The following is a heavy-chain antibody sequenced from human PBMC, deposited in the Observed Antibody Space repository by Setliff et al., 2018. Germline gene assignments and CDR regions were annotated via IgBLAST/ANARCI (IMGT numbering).Heavy chain of an antibody. CDR2: IYYSGST. CDR1: GGSISSSNYY. CDR3: TVYNTGSSKDHY. D-gene: IGHD2-8*02. V-gene: IGHV4-39*07. Sequence: SETLSLTCTVSGGSISSSNYYWGWIRQPPGKGLEWIGSIYYSGSTNYNPSLKSRVTISVDTSKNQFSLKLSSVTAADTALYYCTVYNTGSSKDHYWGQGTPVTFSS. J-gene: IGHJ4*02.